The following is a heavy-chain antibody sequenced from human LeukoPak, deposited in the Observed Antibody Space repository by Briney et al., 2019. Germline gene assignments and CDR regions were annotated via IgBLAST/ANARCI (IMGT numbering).Heavy chain of an antibody. D-gene: IGHD6-6*01. J-gene: IGHJ4*02. CDR2: IKQDGSEK. CDR3: ARIGYSSSGFDY. V-gene: IGHV3-7*01. CDR1: GFTFSSYA. Sequence: GGSLRLSCAGSGFTFSSYAVSWVRQAPGKGLEWVANIKQDGSEKHYVDSMKGRFTISRDNAKNSLYLQMNSLEVEDTAVYYCARIGYSSSGFDYWGQGTLVTVSS.